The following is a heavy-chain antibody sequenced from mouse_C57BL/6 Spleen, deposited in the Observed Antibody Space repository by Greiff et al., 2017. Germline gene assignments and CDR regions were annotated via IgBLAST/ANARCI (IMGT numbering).Heavy chain of an antibody. J-gene: IGHJ3*01. CDR2: IHPSDSDT. D-gene: IGHD2-4*01. CDR1: GYTFTSYW. Sequence: QVQLQQPGAELVKPGASVKVSCKSSGYTFTSYWMHWVKQRPGQGLEWIGRIHPSDSDTNYNQKFKGKATLTVDKSSSTAYMELSSLTSEDSAVYYCAIYYDYVRFAYWGQGTLVTVSA. CDR3: AIYYDYVRFAY. V-gene: IGHV1-74*01.